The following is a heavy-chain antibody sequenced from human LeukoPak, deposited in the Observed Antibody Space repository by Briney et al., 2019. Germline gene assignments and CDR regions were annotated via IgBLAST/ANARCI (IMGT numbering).Heavy chain of an antibody. CDR2: INSNGDIT. CDR3: VKSPHASSSYFDY. J-gene: IGHJ4*02. V-gene: IGHV3-64D*09. CDR1: GFPFSSFA. D-gene: IGHD6-19*01. Sequence: SGGSLRLSCSASGFPFSSFAMHWVRQAPGKGLEYVSAINSNGDITDYADSVKGRFTISRDSYKNTLYLHMSSLRVEDTAVYYCVKSPHASSSYFDYWGQGTLVTVSS.